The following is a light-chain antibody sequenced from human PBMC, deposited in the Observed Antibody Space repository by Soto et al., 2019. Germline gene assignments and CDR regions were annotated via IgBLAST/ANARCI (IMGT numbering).Light chain of an antibody. CDR3: VLHMGSGVWV. Sequence: QTVVTQEPSFSVSPGGTVTLTCGLSSGSVSTNYYPTWYQQTPGQAPRTLIYSTSTRSSGVPDRFSGSILGNKAALTITGAQADDESHYYCVLHMGSGVWVFGGGIKLTVL. CDR1: SGSVSTNYY. J-gene: IGLJ3*02. V-gene: IGLV8-61*01. CDR2: STS.